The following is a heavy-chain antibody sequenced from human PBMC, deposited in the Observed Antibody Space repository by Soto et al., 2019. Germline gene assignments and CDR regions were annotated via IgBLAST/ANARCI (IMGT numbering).Heavy chain of an antibody. CDR1: GFTFSSYS. D-gene: IGHD3-3*01. V-gene: IGHV3-21*01. CDR3: AREEVTIFGVVPNMDV. J-gene: IGHJ6*03. Sequence: GGSLRLSCAASGFTFSSYSRNWVRQAPGKGLEWVSSISSSSSYIYYADSVKGRFTISRDNAKNSLYLQMNSLRAEDTAVYYCAREEVTIFGVVPNMDVWGKGTTVTVSS. CDR2: ISSSSSYI.